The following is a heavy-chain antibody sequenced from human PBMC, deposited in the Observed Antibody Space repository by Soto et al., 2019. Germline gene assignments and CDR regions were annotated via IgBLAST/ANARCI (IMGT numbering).Heavy chain of an antibody. CDR3: AKDLVPHVLLWFGPALG. CDR2: ISYDGSNK. CDR1: GFTFSSYG. J-gene: IGHJ4*02. Sequence: PGGSLRLSCAASGFTFSSYGMHWVRQAPGKGPEWVAVISYDGSNKYYADSVKGRFTISRDNSKNTLYLQMNSLRAEDTAVYYCAKDLVPHVLLWFGPALGWGQGTLVTVSS. V-gene: IGHV3-30*18. D-gene: IGHD3-10*01.